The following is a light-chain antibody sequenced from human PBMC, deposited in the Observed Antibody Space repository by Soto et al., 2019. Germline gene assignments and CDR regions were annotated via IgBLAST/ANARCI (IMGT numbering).Light chain of an antibody. CDR2: GAS. V-gene: IGKV3-20*01. Sequence: EIVLTQSPGTLSLSPGERATLSCRASQSVRTSYFAWYQQKPRQAPRLLIFGASSRATGIPDRFSGSGSGTDFTLTISRLEPEVFALYFCQRYGNSPLTFGGGTKVEIK. CDR1: QSVRTSY. CDR3: QRYGNSPLT. J-gene: IGKJ4*01.